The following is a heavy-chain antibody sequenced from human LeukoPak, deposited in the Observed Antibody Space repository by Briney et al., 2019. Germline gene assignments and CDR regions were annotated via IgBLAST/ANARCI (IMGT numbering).Heavy chain of an antibody. Sequence: GASVKVSCKASGYTFTSYYMHWVRQAPGQGLEWMGIINPSGGSTSYAQKFQGRVTMTRDTSTSTVYMELSSLRSEDTAVYYCARDLGSMVRGINAFDIWGQGTMVTVSS. CDR2: INPSGGST. V-gene: IGHV1-46*01. J-gene: IGHJ3*02. CDR1: GYTFTSYY. D-gene: IGHD3-10*01. CDR3: ARDLGSMVRGINAFDI.